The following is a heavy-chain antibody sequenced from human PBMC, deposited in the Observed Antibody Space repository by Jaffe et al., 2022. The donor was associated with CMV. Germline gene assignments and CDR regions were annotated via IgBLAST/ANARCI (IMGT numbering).Heavy chain of an antibody. V-gene: IGHV4-59*01. CDR3: ARASNYDFWDYYYMDV. D-gene: IGHD3-3*01. J-gene: IGHJ6*03. CDR2: IYYSGST. CDR1: GGSISSYY. Sequence: QVQLQESGPGLVKPSETLSLTCTVSGGSISSYYWSWIRQPPGKGLEWIGYIYYSGSTNYNPSLKSRVTISVDTSKNQFSLKLSSVTAADTAVYYCARASNYDFWDYYYMDVWGKGTTVTVSS.